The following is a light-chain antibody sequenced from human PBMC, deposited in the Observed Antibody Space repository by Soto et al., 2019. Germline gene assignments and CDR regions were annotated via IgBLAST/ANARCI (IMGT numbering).Light chain of an antibody. CDR1: QSVSSS. J-gene: IGKJ5*01. Sequence: EIVLTQSPATLSSFPGDRVTLSCRASQSVSSSRLAWYQQKPGQAPRLLIYGASTRATGIPARFSGSGSGTEFTLTISSLQSEDFAVYYCQQRSNWPPITFGQGTRLEIK. CDR3: QQRSNWPPIT. V-gene: IGKV3-15*01. CDR2: GAS.